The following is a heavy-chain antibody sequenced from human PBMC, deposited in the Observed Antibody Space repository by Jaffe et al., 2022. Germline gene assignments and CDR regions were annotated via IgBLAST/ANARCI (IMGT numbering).Heavy chain of an antibody. J-gene: IGHJ4*02. V-gene: IGHV4-34*01. CDR1: GGSFSGYY. CDR2: INHSGST. CDR3: ARVGKGYYDILTGYCFDY. D-gene: IGHD3-9*01. Sequence: QVQLQQWGAGLLKPSETLSLTCAVYGGSFSGYYWSWIRQPPGKGLEWIGEINHSGSTNYNPSLKSRVTISVDTSKNQFSLKLSSVTAADTAVYYCARVGKGYYDILTGYCFDYWGQGTLVTVSS.